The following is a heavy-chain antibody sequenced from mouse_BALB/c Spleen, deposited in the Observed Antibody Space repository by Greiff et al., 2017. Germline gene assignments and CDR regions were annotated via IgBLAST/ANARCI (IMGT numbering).Heavy chain of an antibody. Sequence: QVQLKQSGAELARPGASVKLSCKASGYTFTDYYINWVKQRTGQGLEWIGEIYPGSGNTYYNEKFKGKATLTADKSSSTAYMQLSSLTSEDSAVYFCARSPYYGNYPYAMDYWGQGTSVTVSS. V-gene: IGHV1-77*01. J-gene: IGHJ4*01. D-gene: IGHD2-10*01. CDR1: GYTFTDYY. CDR2: IYPGSGNT. CDR3: ARSPYYGNYPYAMDY.